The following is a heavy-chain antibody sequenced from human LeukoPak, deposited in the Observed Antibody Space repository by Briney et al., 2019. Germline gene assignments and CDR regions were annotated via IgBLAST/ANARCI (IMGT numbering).Heavy chain of an antibody. CDR3: ARVWYYDSSGPHYFDY. D-gene: IGHD3-22*01. V-gene: IGHV3-7*01. Sequence: PGGSLRLSRAASGFTFSSYWMSWVRQAPGKGLEWVANIKQDGSEKYYVDSVKGRFTISRDNAKNSLYLQMNSLRAEDTAVYYCARVWYYDSSGPHYFDYWGQGTLVTVSS. CDR2: IKQDGSEK. J-gene: IGHJ4*02. CDR1: GFTFSSYW.